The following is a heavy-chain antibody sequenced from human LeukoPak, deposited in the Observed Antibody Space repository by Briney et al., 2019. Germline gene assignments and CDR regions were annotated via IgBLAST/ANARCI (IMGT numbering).Heavy chain of an antibody. CDR2: IYPGDSES. CDR3: ATSRRSGWYFDY. CDR1: GYNFASYW. D-gene: IGHD6-19*01. J-gene: IGHJ4*02. Sequence: GESLKISCKASGYNFASYWIGWVRQMPGKGLEWMGIIYPGDSESAYSPSFQGQVTISADKSISTAYLQWSSLKASDTAMYYCATSRRSGWYFDYWGQGSLVTVSS. V-gene: IGHV5-51*01.